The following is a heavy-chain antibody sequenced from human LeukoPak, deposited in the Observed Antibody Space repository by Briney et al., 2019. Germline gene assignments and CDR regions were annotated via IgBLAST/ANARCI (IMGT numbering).Heavy chain of an antibody. D-gene: IGHD1-26*01. CDR1: GFTFSSYA. CDR3: VREVTSGSFDY. Sequence: PGGSLRLSCAASGFTFSSYAMHWVRQAPGRGLEWVTVISYDGSNGYYAGSVKGRFTISRDNSQNTLYVQMSSLRPEDTAAYYCVREVTSGSFDYWGQGTLVTVSS. J-gene: IGHJ4*02. V-gene: IGHV3-30*04. CDR2: ISYDGSNG.